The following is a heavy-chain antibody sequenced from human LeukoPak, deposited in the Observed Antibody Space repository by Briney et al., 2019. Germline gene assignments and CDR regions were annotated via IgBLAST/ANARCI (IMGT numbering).Heavy chain of an antibody. V-gene: IGHV4-34*01. J-gene: IGHJ4*02. CDR3: ARGRYDILTGYYYRVDRAHFDY. D-gene: IGHD3-9*01. CDR2: INHSGST. Sequence: PSETLSLTCAVYGGSFSGYYWSWIRQPPGKGLEWIGEINHSGSTNYNPSLKSRVTISVDTSKNQFSLKLSSVTAADTAVYYCARGRYDILTGYYYRVDRAHFDYWGQGTLVTVSS. CDR1: GGSFSGYY.